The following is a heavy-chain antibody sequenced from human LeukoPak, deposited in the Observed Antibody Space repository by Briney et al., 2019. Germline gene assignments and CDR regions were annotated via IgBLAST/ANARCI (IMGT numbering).Heavy chain of an antibody. CDR2: ISSSSSYI. CDR3: AKDLRPYSGSYPRYFDY. Sequence: GGSLRLSCAASGFTFSSYSMNWVRQAPGKGLEWVSSISSSSSYIYYADSVKGRFTISRDNAKNSLYLQMNSLRAEDTAVYYCAKDLRPYSGSYPRYFDYWGQGTLVTVSS. D-gene: IGHD1-26*01. J-gene: IGHJ4*02. CDR1: GFTFSSYS. V-gene: IGHV3-21*04.